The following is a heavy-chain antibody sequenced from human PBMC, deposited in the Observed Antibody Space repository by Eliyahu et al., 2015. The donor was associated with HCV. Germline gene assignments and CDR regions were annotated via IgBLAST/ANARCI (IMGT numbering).Heavy chain of an antibody. CDR1: GFAFSDYW. Sequence: EVQLVESGGGLVQPGGSLRLSCAASGFAFSDYWWMSWVRQAPGKGLEWVGNIKQDGTEEYYVDSVKGRFTISRDNAKKSLYLQMNSLRAEDTAVYYCARYPFTGSSWTNYFDYWGQGTLVTVSS. CDR3: ARYPFTGSSWTNYFDY. V-gene: IGHV3-7*01. CDR2: IKQDGTEE. J-gene: IGHJ4*02. D-gene: IGHD1-26*01.